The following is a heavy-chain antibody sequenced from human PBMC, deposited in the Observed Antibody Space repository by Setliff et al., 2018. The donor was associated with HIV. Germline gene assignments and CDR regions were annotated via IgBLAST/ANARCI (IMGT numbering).Heavy chain of an antibody. CDR1: GDSISSSTFY. Sequence: LSETLSLTCTVSGDSISSSTFYWGWIRQPPGKGLEWIGSIYYSGATYYNPSLKSRVAISVDTSKNQFSLKLSSVTAADTAVYYCARPRLRGSGAFDIWGQGTMVTVSS. V-gene: IGHV4-39*01. J-gene: IGHJ3*02. D-gene: IGHD2-21*01. CDR2: IYYSGAT. CDR3: ARPRLRGSGAFDI.